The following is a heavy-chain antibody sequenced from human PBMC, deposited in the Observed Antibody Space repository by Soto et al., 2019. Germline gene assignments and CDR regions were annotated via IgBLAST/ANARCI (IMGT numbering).Heavy chain of an antibody. J-gene: IGHJ3*02. Sequence: GGSLRLSCAASGFTFRSYSMNWVRQAPGKGLEWVSLITSSSSYIYYADSVKGRFTISRDNAKNSLYLQMNSLRAEDTAVYYCTRDPPGDDDDGFDIWGQGTKVTVSS. D-gene: IGHD3-16*01. CDR2: ITSSSSYI. CDR3: TRDPPGDDDDGFDI. V-gene: IGHV3-21*01. CDR1: GFTFRSYS.